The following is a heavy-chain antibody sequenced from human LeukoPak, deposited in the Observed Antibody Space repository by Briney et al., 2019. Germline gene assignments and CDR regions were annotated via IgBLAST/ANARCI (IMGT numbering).Heavy chain of an antibody. CDR2: IYIGGST. Sequence: GGSLRLSCAASGFTVSSNYMSWVRQAPGKGLEWVSSIYIGGSTYYAVSVKGRFTISRDNPNNTLYLQMHSLRAEDTAVYYCAREISRFGIWGQGTLVTVSS. D-gene: IGHD3-16*01. CDR3: AREISRFGI. J-gene: IGHJ4*02. V-gene: IGHV3-66*01. CDR1: GFTVSSNY.